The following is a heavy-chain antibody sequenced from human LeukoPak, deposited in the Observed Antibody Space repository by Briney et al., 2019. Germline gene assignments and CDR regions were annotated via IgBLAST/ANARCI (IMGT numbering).Heavy chain of an antibody. J-gene: IGHJ4*02. D-gene: IGHD3-9*01. CDR1: GYTFTSYG. V-gene: IGHV1-18*01. Sequence: ASAKVSCKASGYTFTSYGISWVRQAPGQGLEWMGWISAYNGNTNYAQKLQGRVTMTTDTSTSTAYMELRSLRSDDTAVYYCARDRVLRYFDWLLLGDYFDYWGQGTLVTVSS. CDR2: ISAYNGNT. CDR3: ARDRVLRYFDWLLLGDYFDY.